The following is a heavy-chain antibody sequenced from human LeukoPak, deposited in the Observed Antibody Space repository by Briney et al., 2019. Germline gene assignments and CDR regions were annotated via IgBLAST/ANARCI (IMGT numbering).Heavy chain of an antibody. D-gene: IGHD3-3*01. V-gene: IGHV1-18*01. Sequence: ASVKVSCKASGYTFTNYGITWVRQAPGQGLEWMGWISTHNGNTNYAQNLQGRVTITTDITTSTAYMELRSLRSKDTAVYYCATTIFGVVTPFGRWGQGTLVTVSS. CDR1: GYTFTNYG. CDR3: ATTIFGVVTPFGR. J-gene: IGHJ4*02. CDR2: ISTHNGNT.